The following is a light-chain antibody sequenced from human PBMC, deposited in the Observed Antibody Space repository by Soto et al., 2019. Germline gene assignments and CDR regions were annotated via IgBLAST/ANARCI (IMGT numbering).Light chain of an antibody. CDR1: SSDVGSYNL. V-gene: IGLV2-23*02. J-gene: IGLJ1*01. CDR3: CSSAGSSTV. Sequence: QSVLTQPASVSGSPGQSITISCTGTSSDVGSYNLVSWYQQHPGKAPKLMIYEVSKRPSGVSNRFSGSNSGNTASLTIAGLRAEDEADYYCCSSAGSSTVFGPGTKVPVL. CDR2: EVS.